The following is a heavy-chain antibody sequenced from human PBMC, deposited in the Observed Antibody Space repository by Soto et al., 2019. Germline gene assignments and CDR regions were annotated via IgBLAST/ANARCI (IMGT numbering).Heavy chain of an antibody. CDR1: GGSISSGDYY. J-gene: IGHJ4*02. CDR2: IYYSGST. CDR3: ARDPAMLTAFDY. D-gene: IGHD5-18*01. V-gene: IGHV4-30-4*01. Sequence: PSETLSLTCTVSGGSISSGDYYWSWIRQPPGKGLEWIGYIYYSGSTYYNPSLKSRVTISVDTSKHQFSLKLSSVTAADTAVYYCARDPAMLTAFDYWGQGTLVPVSS.